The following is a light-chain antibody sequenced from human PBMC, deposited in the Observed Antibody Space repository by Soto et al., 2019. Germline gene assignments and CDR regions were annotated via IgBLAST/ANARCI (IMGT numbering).Light chain of an antibody. V-gene: IGLV2-14*01. CDR2: DVS. CDR3: SSYTTSSPWV. CDR1: RSDVGGYDY. J-gene: IGLJ3*02. Sequence: QSALTQPASVSGSPGQSITISCTGTRSDVGGYDYVSWYQQHPGKAPKPMIYDVSNRPSGVSNRFSGSKSGNTASLTISGLQAEDEADYYCSSYTTSSPWVFGGGTQLTVL.